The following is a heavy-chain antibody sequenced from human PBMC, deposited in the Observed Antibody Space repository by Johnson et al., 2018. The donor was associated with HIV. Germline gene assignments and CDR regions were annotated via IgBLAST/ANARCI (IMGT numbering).Heavy chain of an antibody. J-gene: IGHJ3*01. D-gene: IGHD1-26*01. CDR3: ARRDSGSLSFDL. Sequence: VQLVESGGGVVRPGGSLRLSCEGFGFIFDDYGLNWVRQAPGKGLEWVSGINWNGGITGYADSVKGRCTISRDNDKSSVYMQMNKLRAEDTAFYYCARRDSGSLSFDLWGQGTMVTVSS. CDR2: INWNGGIT. V-gene: IGHV3-20*04. CDR1: GFIFDDYG.